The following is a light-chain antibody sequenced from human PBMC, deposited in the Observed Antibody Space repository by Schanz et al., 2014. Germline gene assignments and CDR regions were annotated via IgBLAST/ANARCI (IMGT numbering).Light chain of an antibody. Sequence: QSVLTQPPSVSGAPGQRVTISCTGSSSNLGAGYDVHWYQQLPGTAPKLLIYGNNNRPSGVPDRFSASKSGTSASLAISGLQSEDEADYYCAAWDDSLNGHWVFGGGTKLTVL. CDR1: SSNLGAGYD. CDR2: GNN. CDR3: AAWDDSLNGHWV. J-gene: IGLJ3*02. V-gene: IGLV1-40*01.